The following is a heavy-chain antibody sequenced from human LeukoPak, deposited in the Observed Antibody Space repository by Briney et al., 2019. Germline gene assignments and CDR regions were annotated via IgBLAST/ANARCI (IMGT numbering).Heavy chain of an antibody. CDR2: IYPGDSNT. D-gene: IGHD6-13*01. Sequence: GESLKISCKGSGCSFTNYWIGSVRQLPGKGLEWMGIIYPGDSNTRYSPFFQGQVTISADKSISTAYLQWSSLKASDTAIYYCARLAVSSIWSVYFDYWGQGTLVTVSS. V-gene: IGHV5-51*01. J-gene: IGHJ4*02. CDR3: ARLAVSSIWSVYFDY. CDR1: GCSFTNYW.